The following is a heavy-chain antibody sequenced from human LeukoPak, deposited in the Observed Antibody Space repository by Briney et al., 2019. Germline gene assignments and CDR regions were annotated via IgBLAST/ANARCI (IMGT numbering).Heavy chain of an antibody. CDR3: AKPLSSTSSPVDY. V-gene: IGHV3-23*01. J-gene: IGHJ4*02. Sequence: SGGSLRLSCAASGFTFSNYAMSWVRQAPGKGLEWVSAISGSGVSTYDADSVKGRFTISRDNSKNTLYLQMNSLRAEDTAVYYCAKPLSSTSSPVDYWGQGTLVTVSS. CDR1: GFTFSNYA. CDR2: ISGSGVST. D-gene: IGHD2-2*01.